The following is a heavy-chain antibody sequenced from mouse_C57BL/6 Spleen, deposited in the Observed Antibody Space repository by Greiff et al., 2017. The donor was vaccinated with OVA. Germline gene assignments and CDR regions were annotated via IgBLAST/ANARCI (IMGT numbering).Heavy chain of an antibody. D-gene: IGHD1-1*02. CDR2: IDPSDSYT. Sequence: VQLQQSGAELVMPGASVKLSCKASGYTFTSYWMHWVKQRPGQGLEWIGEIDPSDSYTNYNQKFKGKSTLTVDKSSSTAYMQLSSLTSEDSAVYYCARSLYGPGYFDYWGQGTTLTVSS. V-gene: IGHV1-69*01. J-gene: IGHJ2*01. CDR1: GYTFTSYW. CDR3: ARSLYGPGYFDY.